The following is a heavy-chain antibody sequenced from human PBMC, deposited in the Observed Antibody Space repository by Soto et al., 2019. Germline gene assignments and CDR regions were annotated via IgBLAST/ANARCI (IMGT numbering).Heavy chain of an antibody. D-gene: IGHD1-26*01. CDR3: ARARALGIVGATSTFDI. CDR2: IIPIFGTA. V-gene: IGHV1-69*13. J-gene: IGHJ3*02. Sequence: ASVTVSCQASGGTFSSYAISWVRQAPGQGLEWMGGIIPIFGTANYAQKFQGRVTITADESTSTAYMELGSLRSEDTAVYYCARARALGIVGATSTFDIWGQGTMVTVSS. CDR1: GGTFSSYA.